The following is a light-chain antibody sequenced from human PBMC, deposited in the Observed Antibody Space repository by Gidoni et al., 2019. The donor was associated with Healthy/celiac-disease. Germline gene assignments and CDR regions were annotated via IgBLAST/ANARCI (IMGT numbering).Light chain of an antibody. CDR3: QQYNNWPLMYT. CDR1: QSVSSN. CDR2: GAS. J-gene: IGKJ2*01. Sequence: IVLTQSPATLSVSPGERATLSCRASQSVSSNLAWYQQKPGQAPRLLIYGASTRATGIPARFSGSGSGTEFTLIISSLQSEDFAVYYCQQYNNWPLMYTFGQGTRLEIK. V-gene: IGKV3-15*01.